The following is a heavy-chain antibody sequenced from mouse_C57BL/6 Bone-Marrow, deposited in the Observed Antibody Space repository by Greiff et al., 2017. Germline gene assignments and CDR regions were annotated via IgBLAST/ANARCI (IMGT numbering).Heavy chain of an antibody. CDR1: GFSLTSYG. D-gene: IGHD1-1*01. CDR2: IWRGGST. V-gene: IGHV2-5*01. CDR3: AKGGTTVLDWYFDV. Sequence: QVQLQQSGPGLVQPSQSLSITCTVSGFSLTSYGVHWVRQSPGKGLEWLGVIWRGGSTDYNEAFMSILSITKYNSKCQVFITMNSLQADDTAIYDCAKGGTTVLDWYFDVWGTGTTVTVSS. J-gene: IGHJ1*03.